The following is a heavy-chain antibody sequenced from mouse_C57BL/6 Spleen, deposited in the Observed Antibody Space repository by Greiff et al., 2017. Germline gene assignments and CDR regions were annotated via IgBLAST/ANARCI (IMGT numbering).Heavy chain of an antibody. CDR2: IYPGDGDT. J-gene: IGHJ2*01. Sequence: QVQLKESGPELVKPGASVKISCKASGYAFSSSWLNWVKQRPGRGLEWIGRIYPGDGDTNYNGKFKGKATLTADKSSSTAYMQLSSLTSEDSAVYFCVYGSSSYFDVWGQDTTLTVCS. CDR1: GYAFSSSW. CDR3: VYGSSSYFDV. D-gene: IGHD1-1*01. V-gene: IGHV1-82*01.